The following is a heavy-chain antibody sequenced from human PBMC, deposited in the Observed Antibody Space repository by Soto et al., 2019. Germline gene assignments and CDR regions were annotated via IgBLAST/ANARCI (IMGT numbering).Heavy chain of an antibody. CDR1: GGTFSSYA. J-gene: IGHJ6*02. D-gene: IGHD2-2*01. CDR3: ARSQGSSTSLEIYYYYYYGMDV. Sequence: QVQLVQSGAEVKKPGSSVKVSCKASGGTFSSYAISWVRQAPGQGLEWMGGIIPISGTANYAQKFQGRVTLTADESTSTAYMELSCLRSEDPAVYYCARSQGSSTSLEIYYYYYYGMDVWGQGTTVTVSS. CDR2: IIPISGTA. V-gene: IGHV1-69*01.